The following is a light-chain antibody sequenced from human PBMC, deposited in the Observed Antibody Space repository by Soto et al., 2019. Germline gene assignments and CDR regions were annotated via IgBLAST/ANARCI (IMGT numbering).Light chain of an antibody. CDR2: GAS. CDR1: QSVSSY. J-gene: IGKJ1*01. Sequence: EIVLTQSPGTLSLSPGERATLSCRASQSVSSYLAWYQQKPGQAPRLLIYGASSRATGIPDRFSGSGSGTDFTLTISRLEPEDFAVYYCQQYGSSPGWTFGQGTKVDIK. V-gene: IGKV3-20*01. CDR3: QQYGSSPGWT.